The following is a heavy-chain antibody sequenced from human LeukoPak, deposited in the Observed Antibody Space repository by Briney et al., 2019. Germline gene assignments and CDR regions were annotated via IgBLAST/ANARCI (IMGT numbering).Heavy chain of an antibody. CDR2: IIPILGIA. D-gene: IGHD5-12*01. J-gene: IGHJ5*02. CDR1: GGTFSSYT. CDR3: ARLLYSGYDWGGDWFDP. Sequence: SVKVSCKASGGTFSSYTISWVRQAPGQGLEWMGRIIPILGIANYAQKFQGRVTITADKSTSTAYMELSSLRSEDTAVYYCARLLYSGYDWGGDWFDPWGQGTLVTVSS. V-gene: IGHV1-69*02.